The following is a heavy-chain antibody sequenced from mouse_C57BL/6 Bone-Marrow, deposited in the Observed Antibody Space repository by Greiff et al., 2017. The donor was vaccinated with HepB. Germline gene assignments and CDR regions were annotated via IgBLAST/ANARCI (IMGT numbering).Heavy chain of an antibody. J-gene: IGHJ1*03. CDR1: GFTFSDYG. CDR3: ASLYYSNWYFDV. V-gene: IGHV5-17*01. Sequence: EVQRVESGGGLVKPGGSLKLSCAASGFTFSDYGMHWVRQAPEKGLEWVAYISSGSSTIYYADTVKGRFTNSRDNAKNTLFLQMTSLRSEDTAMYYCASLYYSNWYFDVWGTGTTVTVSS. CDR2: ISSGSSTI. D-gene: IGHD2-5*01.